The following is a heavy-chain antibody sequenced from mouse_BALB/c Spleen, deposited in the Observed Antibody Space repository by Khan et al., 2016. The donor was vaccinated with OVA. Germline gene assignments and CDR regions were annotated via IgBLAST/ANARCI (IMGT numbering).Heavy chain of an antibody. J-gene: IGHJ2*01. Sequence: QVQLQQPGAELVKAGASVKMSCKASGCTFTSYWMHWVKQRLGQGLEWFAETTPTNGRTYYNEKFKSKATLTVDKSSSTAYMLLSGPTFEDSAVYYCARIKKIVATYFDYWGQGTTLTVSS. V-gene: IGHV1S81*02. CDR1: GCTFTSYW. D-gene: IGHD1-1*01. CDR2: TTPTNGRT. CDR3: ARIKKIVATYFDY.